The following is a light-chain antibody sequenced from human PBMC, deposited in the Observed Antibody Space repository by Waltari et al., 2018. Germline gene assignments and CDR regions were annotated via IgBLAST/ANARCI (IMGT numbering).Light chain of an antibody. CDR2: KAS. V-gene: IGKV1-5*03. CDR3: QQYNSYSLT. J-gene: IGKJ4*01. Sequence: DIQMTQSPSTLSASVGDRVTITCRASQSISSWLAWYQQKPGKTPKLLIYKASSLESGVPSRYSGSGSGTEFTLTISSLQPDDFATYYCQQYNSYSLTFGGGTKVEIK. CDR1: QSISSW.